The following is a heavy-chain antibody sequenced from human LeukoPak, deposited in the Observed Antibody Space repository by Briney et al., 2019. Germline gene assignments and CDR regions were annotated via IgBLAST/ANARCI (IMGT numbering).Heavy chain of an antibody. CDR3: AKVFSVAGSEGDY. CDR2: ISSSGSTI. CDR1: GFTFSSYE. D-gene: IGHD6-19*01. V-gene: IGHV3-48*03. J-gene: IGHJ4*02. Sequence: QPGGSLRLSCAASGFTFSSYEMNWVRQAPGKGLEWVSYISSSGSTIYYADSVKGRFTISRDNAKNSLYLQMNSLRAEDTAVYYCAKVFSVAGSEGDYWGQGTLVTVSS.